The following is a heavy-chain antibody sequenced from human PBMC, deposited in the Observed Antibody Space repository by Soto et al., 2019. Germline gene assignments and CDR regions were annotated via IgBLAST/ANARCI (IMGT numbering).Heavy chain of an antibody. Sequence: EVQLVESEGGLVQPGGSLRVSCAGSGFTFSSNWMHWVRQAPGKGLVWVSRINSDGSSAGYADSVMGRFTISRDNAKNTLYLQMNSPRAADTAVYFCARGRIGWYGFDYWGQGTLVTVSS. CDR2: INSDGSSA. D-gene: IGHD6-19*01. J-gene: IGHJ4*02. CDR1: GFTFSSNW. V-gene: IGHV3-74*01. CDR3: ARGRIGWYGFDY.